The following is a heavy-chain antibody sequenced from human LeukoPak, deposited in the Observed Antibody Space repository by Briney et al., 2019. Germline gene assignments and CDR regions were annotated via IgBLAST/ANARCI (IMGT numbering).Heavy chain of an antibody. V-gene: IGHV3-7*03. Sequence: GGSLRLSCAASGFTFSSYWMSWVRQAPGKGLEWVANIKQDGSEKYYVDSVKGRFTISRDNAKNTLYLQVNSLRAEDTAVYYCAKTRGYGDWTFDYWGQGTLVTVSS. CDR2: IKQDGSEK. J-gene: IGHJ4*02. CDR1: GFTFSSYW. CDR3: AKTRGYGDWTFDY. D-gene: IGHD4-17*01.